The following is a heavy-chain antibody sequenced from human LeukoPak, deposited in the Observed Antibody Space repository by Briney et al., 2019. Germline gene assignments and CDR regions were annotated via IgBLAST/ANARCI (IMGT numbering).Heavy chain of an antibody. J-gene: IGHJ3*01. Sequence: GGSLRLSCAASGFTFSSYWMSWVRQAPGKGLEWVANIKQDGSDKYYVDSVKSRFTISRDNAKNSLYLQMSSLRAEDTAVYYCARAVTTGVDAFDFWGQGTMVTVSS. CDR2: IKQDGSDK. CDR1: GFTFSSYW. CDR3: ARAVTTGVDAFDF. D-gene: IGHD4-17*01. V-gene: IGHV3-7*01.